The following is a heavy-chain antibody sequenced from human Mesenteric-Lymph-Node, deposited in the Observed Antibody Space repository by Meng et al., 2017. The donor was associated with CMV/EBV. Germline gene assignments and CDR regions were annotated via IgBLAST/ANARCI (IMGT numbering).Heavy chain of an antibody. V-gene: IGHV2-26*01. CDR2: IFWNDEK. D-gene: IGHD3-16*01. CDR1: GFSFSNARMG. J-gene: IGHJ3*01. Sequence: SGPTLVKPTETLTLTCTVSGFSFSNARMGVSWIRQPPGKALEWLAHIFWNDEKSSSPSLKSRITISKDTSKSQVVLTMTNMDPVDTATYYCARIPLMVVSYAATYPGAFDFWGQGTTVTVSS. CDR3: ARIPLMVVSYAATYPGAFDF.